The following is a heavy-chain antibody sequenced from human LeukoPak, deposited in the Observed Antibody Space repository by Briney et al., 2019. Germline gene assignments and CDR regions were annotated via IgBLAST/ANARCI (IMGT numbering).Heavy chain of an antibody. Sequence: PGGSLRLSCAASGFTFSSYSMNWVRQARGEGVEWVSSISSRRSYIYYVDSEKGRFTISRDNAKNPLYLQMNSLRAEDTAVYYCARDRVPSGSYSYYYYGMDAWGKGTTVTVSS. D-gene: IGHD3-10*01. V-gene: IGHV3-21*01. CDR3: ARDRVPSGSYSYYYYGMDA. J-gene: IGHJ6*04. CDR2: ISSRRSYI. CDR1: GFTFSSYS.